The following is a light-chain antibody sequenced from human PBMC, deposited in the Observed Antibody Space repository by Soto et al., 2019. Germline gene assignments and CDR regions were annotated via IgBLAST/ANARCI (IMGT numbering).Light chain of an antibody. V-gene: IGLV2-23*02. CDR2: EVT. J-gene: IGLJ1*01. Sequence: QSVLTQPASGCGSPGHSSTISCTGTSRDIGTSNLISWYQHYPGKAPKLMIYEVTKRPSGISYRFSGSKSGNTTSLTISSLLPEDDAGYSCPSFTSTSTSLFGFRTGTQVPVL. CDR3: PSFTSTSTSLFG. CDR1: SRDIGTSNL.